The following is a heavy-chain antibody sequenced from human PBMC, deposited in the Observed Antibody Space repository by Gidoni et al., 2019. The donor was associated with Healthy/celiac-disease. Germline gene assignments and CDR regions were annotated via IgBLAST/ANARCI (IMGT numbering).Heavy chain of an antibody. CDR1: GFTFSSYG. Sequence: QVQLVESGGGVVQPGRSLRLPCAASGFTFSSYGMHWVRQAPGKGLEWVAVIWYDGSNKYYADSVKGRFTISRDNSKNTLYLQMNSLRAEDTAVYYCAIQYSGSYAFDYWGQGTLVTVSS. V-gene: IGHV3-33*01. J-gene: IGHJ4*02. CDR3: AIQYSGSYAFDY. CDR2: IWYDGSNK. D-gene: IGHD1-26*01.